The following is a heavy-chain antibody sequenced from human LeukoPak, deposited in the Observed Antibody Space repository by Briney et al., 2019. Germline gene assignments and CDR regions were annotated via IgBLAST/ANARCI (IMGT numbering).Heavy chain of an antibody. CDR2: INTNTGNP. CDR3: ARDPSSDYDILTGYYSY. Sequence: ASVKVSCKASGYTFTSYAMNWARQAPGQGLEWMGWINTNTGNPTYAQGFTGRFVFSLDTSVSTAYLQISSLKAEDTAVYYCARDPSSDYDILTGYYSYWGQGTLVTVSS. D-gene: IGHD3-9*01. V-gene: IGHV7-4-1*02. J-gene: IGHJ4*02. CDR1: GYTFTSYA.